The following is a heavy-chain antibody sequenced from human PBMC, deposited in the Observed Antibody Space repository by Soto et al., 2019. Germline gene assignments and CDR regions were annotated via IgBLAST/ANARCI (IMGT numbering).Heavy chain of an antibody. CDR1: ELTLSDYA. J-gene: IGHJ6*02. CDR3: SKDLVNAEYHHRAIDF. D-gene: IGHD2-2*01. Sequence: PGRSLRLSCAASELTLSDYAMTWVRQAPGKGLEWVSRISGSGDSSYNADSVKGRFTISRDNSKNTLYLQINSLRAEDTAVYYCSKDLVNAEYHHRAIDFSGQGTTVTGS. V-gene: IGHV3-23*01. CDR2: ISGSGDSS.